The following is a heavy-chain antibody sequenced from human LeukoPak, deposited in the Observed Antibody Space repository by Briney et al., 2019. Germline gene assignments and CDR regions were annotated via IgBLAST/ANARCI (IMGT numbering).Heavy chain of an antibody. V-gene: IGHV3-48*04. D-gene: IGHD3-10*01. CDR2: ISSSSSTI. CDR1: GFTFSDYS. J-gene: IGHJ4*02. CDR3: ARGITVIRGVFSLDY. Sequence: GGSLRLSCAASGFTFSDYSMNWVRQAPGKGLEWVSYISSSSSTIYYADSEKGRFTISRDSAENSLYLQMNSLRAEDTAVYYCARGITVIRGVFSLDYWGQGTLVTVSS.